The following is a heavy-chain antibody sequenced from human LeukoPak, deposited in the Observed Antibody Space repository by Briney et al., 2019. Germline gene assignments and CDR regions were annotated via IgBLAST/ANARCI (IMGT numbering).Heavy chain of an antibody. Sequence: ASVKVSCKASGYTFTGYYMHWVRQAPGRGLEWMGWINPNSGGTNYAQKFQGRVTMTRDTSISTAYMELSRLRSDDTAVYYCARVRVRGANAFDIWGQGTMVTVSS. CDR1: GYTFTGYY. J-gene: IGHJ3*02. V-gene: IGHV1-2*02. D-gene: IGHD3-10*01. CDR3: ARVRVRGANAFDI. CDR2: INPNSGGT.